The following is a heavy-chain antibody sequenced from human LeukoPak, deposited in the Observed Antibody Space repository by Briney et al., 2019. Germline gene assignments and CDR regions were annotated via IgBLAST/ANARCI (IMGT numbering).Heavy chain of an antibody. J-gene: IGHJ5*02. CDR1: GYTFTDYY. CDR2: INPNSGGT. V-gene: IGHV1-2*02. Sequence: ASVKVSCKASGYTFTDYYMHWVRQAPGQGLEWMGWINPNSGGTNYAQKFQGRVTMTRDTSISTAYMELSRLRSDDTAVYYCARLGDFVWGSYRPGFDRWGQGTLVTVSS. CDR3: ARLGDFVWGSYRPGFDR. D-gene: IGHD3-16*02.